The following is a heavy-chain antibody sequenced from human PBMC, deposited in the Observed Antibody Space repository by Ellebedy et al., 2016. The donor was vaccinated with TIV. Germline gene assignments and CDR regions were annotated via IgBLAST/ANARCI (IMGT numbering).Heavy chain of an antibody. D-gene: IGHD4-23*01. CDR2: IYHSGST. CDR3: AREPLGGNSFWRTGTSGPGVDI. CDR1: GGSISSSNW. J-gene: IGHJ3*02. V-gene: IGHV4-4*02. Sequence: MPSETLSLTCAVSGGSISSSNWWSWVRQPPGKGLEWIGEIYHSGSTNYNPSLKSRVTISVDKSKNQFSLKLSSVTAADTAVYYCAREPLGGNSFWRTGTSGPGVDIWGQGTMVTVSS.